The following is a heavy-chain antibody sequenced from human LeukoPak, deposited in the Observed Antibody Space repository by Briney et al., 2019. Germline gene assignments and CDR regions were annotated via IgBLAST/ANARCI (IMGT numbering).Heavy chain of an antibody. CDR1: GFTFSSHW. J-gene: IGHJ4*02. CDR3: VRVLIVGSRSIFEH. D-gene: IGHD2-21*01. V-gene: IGHV3-7*01. CDR2: INRDGSEE. Sequence: GSLRLSCAASGFTFSSHWMSWVRQVPGKGLAWVANINRDGSEEYYMDSVKGRVTISRDNAKNSLYLQMNSLRADDTAVYYCVRVLIVGSRSIFEHWGQGTLVTVSS.